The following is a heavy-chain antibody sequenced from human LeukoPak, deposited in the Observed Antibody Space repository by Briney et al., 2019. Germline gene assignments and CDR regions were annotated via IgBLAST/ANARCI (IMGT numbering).Heavy chain of an antibody. D-gene: IGHD4-17*01. CDR3: VRDGIDYGDYFFDQ. CDR1: GFTFTKYI. J-gene: IGHJ4*02. V-gene: IGHV3-21*06. Sequence: GGSLRLSCAASGFTFTKYIMNWVRQAPGKGLEWVSSITSTSSYIYYAGSVRGRFTISRDDAKNSLYLQMDGLRAEDTAVYCCVRDGIDYGDYFFDQWGQGTLVTVSS. CDR2: ITSTSSYI.